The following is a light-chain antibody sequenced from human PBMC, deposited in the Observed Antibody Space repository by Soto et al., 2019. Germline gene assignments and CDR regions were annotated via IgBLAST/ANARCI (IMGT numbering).Light chain of an antibody. J-gene: IGKJ1*01. Sequence: DIQMTQSPSTLSASVGDRVTITCRASQSISSWLAWYQRKPGRAPKRLIYDASSLESGVPSRFSGRGSGTEFTLTITSLQPDDYAAYYCQQYNSYWTFGQGTKVDIK. CDR1: QSISSW. V-gene: IGKV1-5*01. CDR3: QQYNSYWT. CDR2: DAS.